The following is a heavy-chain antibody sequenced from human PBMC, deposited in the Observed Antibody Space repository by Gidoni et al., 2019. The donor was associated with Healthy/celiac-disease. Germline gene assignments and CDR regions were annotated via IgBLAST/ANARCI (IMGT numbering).Heavy chain of an antibody. CDR1: GYTFTSYD. D-gene: IGHD2-2*01. Sequence: QVQLVQSGAEVKKPGASVKVSCQASGYTFTSYDINWVRQATGQGLEWMGWMNPKSGNKGYAQKFQGRVTMTRNTSISTAYMELSSLRSEDTAVYYCARYCSSTSCPWGSWFDPWGQGTLVTVSS. CDR2: MNPKSGNK. CDR3: ARYCSSTSCPWGSWFDP. J-gene: IGHJ5*02. V-gene: IGHV1-8*01.